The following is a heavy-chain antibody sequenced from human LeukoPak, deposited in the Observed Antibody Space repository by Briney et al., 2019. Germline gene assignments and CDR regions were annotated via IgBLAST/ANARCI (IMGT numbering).Heavy chain of an antibody. V-gene: IGHV1-24*01. CDR1: GYTLTELS. J-gene: IGHJ4*02. Sequence: ASVKVSCTVSGYTLTELSMHWVRQAPGKALEWMGGFDPEDGETSYAQKFQGRVTMTEDTSTGTAYMELSSLRSEDTAVYYCATDLSCYGSGSLGYWGQGTLVTVSS. CDR3: ATDLSCYGSGSLGY. CDR2: FDPEDGET. D-gene: IGHD3-10*01.